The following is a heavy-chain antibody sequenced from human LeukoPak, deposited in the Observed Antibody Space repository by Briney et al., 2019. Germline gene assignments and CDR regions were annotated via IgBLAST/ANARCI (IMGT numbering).Heavy chain of an antibody. V-gene: IGHV3-53*01. CDR3: AREGVYGSVRD. Sequence: GGSLRLSCAASGFTLSSNYMNWVRQAPGKGLGWVSVIYSGGTTYYADSVKGRFTISRDNSKNTLYLQMNSLRAEDTAVYYCAREGVYGSVRDWGQGTLVTVSS. CDR2: IYSGGTT. CDR1: GFTLSSNY. D-gene: IGHD3-10*01. J-gene: IGHJ4*02.